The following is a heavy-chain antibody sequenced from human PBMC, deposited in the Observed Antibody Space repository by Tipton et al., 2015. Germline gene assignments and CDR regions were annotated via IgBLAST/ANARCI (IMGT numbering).Heavy chain of an antibody. CDR1: GGSFSDYY. Sequence: LRLSCTVSGGSFSDYYWGWIRQPPGKGLEWIGSIYYSGSTYYNPSLKSRVTISVDTSKNRFSLKLSSVTAADTAVYYCARFMGYSYGPDNWFDPWGQGTLVTVSS. J-gene: IGHJ5*02. CDR3: ARFMGYSYGPDNWFDP. CDR2: IYYSGST. D-gene: IGHD5-18*01. V-gene: IGHV4-39*07.